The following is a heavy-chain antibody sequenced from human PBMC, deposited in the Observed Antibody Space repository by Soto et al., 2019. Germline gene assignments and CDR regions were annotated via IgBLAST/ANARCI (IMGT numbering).Heavy chain of an antibody. D-gene: IGHD1-26*01. J-gene: IGHJ4*02. V-gene: IGHV4-34*01. CDR3: ARGLFSGTSYSGGWYVFDF. Sequence: QVQLQQWGAGLLKPSETLSLTCGVYGGTFSGYSWTWIRQSPGKGLEWIGQINGGGSANYNPSLKSRVTISVATSNNEFSLDLSSVTAADTAVYYCARGLFSGTSYSGGWYVFDFWGQGTLVTVSS. CDR1: GGTFSGYS. CDR2: INGGGSA.